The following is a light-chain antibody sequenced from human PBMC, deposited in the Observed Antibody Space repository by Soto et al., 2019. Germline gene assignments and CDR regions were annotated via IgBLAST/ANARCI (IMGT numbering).Light chain of an antibody. CDR3: QQYGWSLT. J-gene: IGKJ4*01. V-gene: IGKV3-20*01. Sequence: EIVMTQSPATLSESPGERAPLSCRASQSVSSRLAWYQQKPGQAPRLLIYGASNRATGTPDRFSGSGSGTDFTLTISRLEPEDFAVYYCQQYGWSLTFGGGTKVDIK. CDR2: GAS. CDR1: QSVSSR.